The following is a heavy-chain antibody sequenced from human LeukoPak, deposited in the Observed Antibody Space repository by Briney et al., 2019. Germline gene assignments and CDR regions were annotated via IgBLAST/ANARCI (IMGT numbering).Heavy chain of an antibody. Sequence: SKSLSLTCAVYGGSFSGYYWSWIRQPPGNGLEWIGEINHSGSTNYNPSLKSRVTISVDTSKNQFSLKLSSVTAADTAVYYCARDSADYGDYYYYYGMDVWGQGTTVTVSS. V-gene: IGHV4-34*01. J-gene: IGHJ6*02. CDR3: ARDSADYGDYYYYYGMDV. CDR2: INHSGST. CDR1: GGSFSGYY. D-gene: IGHD4-17*01.